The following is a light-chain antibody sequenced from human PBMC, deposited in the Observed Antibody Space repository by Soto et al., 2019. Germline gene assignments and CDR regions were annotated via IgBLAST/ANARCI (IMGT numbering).Light chain of an antibody. CDR1: STDVNGHNY. Sequence: QSALTQPASVSGSPVQSITISCTGTSTDVNGHNYVSWYQQHPGKAPKVIIYEVTNRPSGISHRFSGSKSGNTASLTISGLQAEDEADYYCCSYTSGTSVFGTGTKVTVL. CDR3: CSYTSGTSV. V-gene: IGLV2-14*01. J-gene: IGLJ1*01. CDR2: EVT.